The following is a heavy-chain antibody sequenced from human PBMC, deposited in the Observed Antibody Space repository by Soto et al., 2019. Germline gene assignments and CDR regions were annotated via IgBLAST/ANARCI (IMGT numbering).Heavy chain of an antibody. CDR1: GYTFTSYA. J-gene: IGHJ5*02. CDR2: INAGNGNT. V-gene: IGHV1-3*01. CDR3: ARDRVIAGAVTRSMYNWFDP. Sequence: ASVKVSCKASGYTFTSYAMHWVRQAPGQRLEWMGWINAGNGNTNYAQKLQGRVTMTTDTSTSTAYMELRSLRSDDTAVYYCARDRVIAGAVTRSMYNWFDPWGQGTLVTVSS. D-gene: IGHD6-19*01.